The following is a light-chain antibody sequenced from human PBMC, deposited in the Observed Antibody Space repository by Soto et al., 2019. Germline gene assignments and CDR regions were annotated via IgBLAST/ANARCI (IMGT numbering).Light chain of an antibody. J-gene: IGLJ2*01. CDR3: HLWDIRSDHVV. CDR1: NIGSNS. CDR2: DDT. V-gene: IGLV3-21*02. Sequence: SYELTQPPSVSVAPGQTARITCGGNNIGSNSVHWYRQKPGQPPLLVVYDDTDRPSGIPERFSGSNSGNTATLTISGVEGGDEADYYCHLWDIRSDHVVFGGGTQLTVL.